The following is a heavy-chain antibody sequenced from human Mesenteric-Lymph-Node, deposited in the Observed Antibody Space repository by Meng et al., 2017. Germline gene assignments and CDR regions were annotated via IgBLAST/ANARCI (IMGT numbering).Heavy chain of an antibody. Sequence: QVRLRECGPGLAKPSQTLSLTCTVSGVSISSGNHYWSWIRQHPGKGLEYIGYIYYSGSTYYNPSLKSRVIISVDTSKNQFSLRLNSVTAADTAVYYCASLYGDSSVWYLDLWGRGTLVTVSS. J-gene: IGHJ2*01. CDR3: ASLYGDSSVWYLDL. CDR2: IYYSGST. D-gene: IGHD4-17*01. V-gene: IGHV4-31*03. CDR1: GVSISSGNHY.